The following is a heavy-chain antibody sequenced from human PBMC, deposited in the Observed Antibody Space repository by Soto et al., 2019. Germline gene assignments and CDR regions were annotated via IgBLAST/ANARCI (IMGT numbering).Heavy chain of an antibody. V-gene: IGHV4-34*01. D-gene: IGHD3-16*01. CDR3: ARGLRRILGKWFDP. CDR1: GGSFSGYY. J-gene: IGHJ5*02. Sequence: QVQLQQWGAGLLKHSETLSLTCAVYGGSFSGYYWSWIRQPPGKGLEWIGEINHSGSTNYNPSLKSRVTISVDTSTNQFSLKQSSVTAAGTAVYYCARGLRRILGKWFDPWRQGTLVTVSS. CDR2: INHSGST.